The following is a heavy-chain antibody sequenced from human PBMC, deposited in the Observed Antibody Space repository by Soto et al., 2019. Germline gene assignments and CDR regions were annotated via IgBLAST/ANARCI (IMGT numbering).Heavy chain of an antibody. CDR3: ARDASGSCSSTSCYNLSDY. CDR1: GGTFSSYA. CDR2: IIPIFGTA. J-gene: IGHJ4*02. Sequence: QVQLVQSGAEVKKPGSSVKVSCKASGGTFSSYAISWVRQAPGQGLEWMGGIIPIFGTANYAQKFQGRVTITADESTSTAYMELSSLRSEDTAVYYCARDASGSCSSTSCYNLSDYWGQGTLVTVSS. V-gene: IGHV1-69*01. D-gene: IGHD2-2*01.